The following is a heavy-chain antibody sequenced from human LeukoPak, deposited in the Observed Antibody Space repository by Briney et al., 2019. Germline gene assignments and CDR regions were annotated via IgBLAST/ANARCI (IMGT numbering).Heavy chain of an antibody. J-gene: IGHJ4*02. D-gene: IGHD3-10*01. CDR1: GFTFSSYW. CDR3: ARDPSYGSGSYENDY. V-gene: IGHV3-74*01. CDR2: INSDGSST. Sequence: GGSLRLSCAASGFTFSSYWMHWVRQAPGKGLVWVSRINSDGSSTSYADSVKGRFTISRDNAKNTLYLQMNSLRAEDTAVYYCARDPSYGSGSYENDYWGQGTLVTVSS.